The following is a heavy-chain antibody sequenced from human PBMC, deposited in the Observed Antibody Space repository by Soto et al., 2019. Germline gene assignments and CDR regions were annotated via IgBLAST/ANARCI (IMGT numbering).Heavy chain of an antibody. Sequence: QVQLVQSGAEVKKPGSSVKVSCKASGGTFSSYAISWVRQAPGQGLEWMGGIITIFGTANYAQKFQDRVTITADECTSTADMELSRLKSEHTAVYYCARGHGYFVWLLHYSGMDVWGQGTTVTVSS. CDR3: ARGHGYFVWLLHYSGMDV. D-gene: IGHD3-9*01. J-gene: IGHJ6*02. CDR2: IITIFGTA. V-gene: IGHV1-69*01. CDR1: GGTFSSYA.